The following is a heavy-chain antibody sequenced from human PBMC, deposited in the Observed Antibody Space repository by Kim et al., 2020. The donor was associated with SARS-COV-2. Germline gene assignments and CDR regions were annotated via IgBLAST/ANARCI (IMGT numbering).Heavy chain of an antibody. V-gene: IGHV4-34*01. CDR2: INHFGTT. CDR3: SRENENRNAFDI. Sequence: SETLSLTCAVYGGSFSGYYWSWIRQPPGKGLEWIGEINHFGTTNYSPSLKSRVTISVDTSKNQFSLKLSFVTAADTALYYCSRENENRNAFDICGQGTMV. J-gene: IGHJ3*02. CDR1: GGSFSGYY.